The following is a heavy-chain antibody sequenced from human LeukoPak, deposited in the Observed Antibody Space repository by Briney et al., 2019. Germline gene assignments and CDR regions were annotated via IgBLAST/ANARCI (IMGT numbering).Heavy chain of an antibody. Sequence: SETLSLTCTVSGGSISSSSYSWGWIRQPPGKGLEWIANIDYSGDSYNNPYFRGRVTISIDTSQIQFSLKLYSVTAADTAVYYCAKLVPTATCLDFDKWGQGTLVTVSS. V-gene: IGHV4-39*07. CDR3: AKLVPTATCLDFDK. J-gene: IGHJ4*02. CDR2: IDYSGDS. D-gene: IGHD2-2*01. CDR1: GGSISSSSYS.